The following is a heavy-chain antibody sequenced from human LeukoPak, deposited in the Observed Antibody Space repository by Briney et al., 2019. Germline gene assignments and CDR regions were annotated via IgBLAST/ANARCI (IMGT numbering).Heavy chain of an antibody. CDR1: GGSIFSYY. V-gene: IGHV4-4*08. D-gene: IGHD3-22*01. Sequence: SEALSLTCTVSGGSIFSYYFNWIRQPPGKGLEWIGYIYSNGITNYNPSLRSRGTISIATSKNQFSLRLRSVTAADTAIYYCARRAYYDTSGYYPASGYFDLWGRGTLVTVSS. J-gene: IGHJ2*01. CDR2: IYSNGIT. CDR3: ARRAYYDTSGYYPASGYFDL.